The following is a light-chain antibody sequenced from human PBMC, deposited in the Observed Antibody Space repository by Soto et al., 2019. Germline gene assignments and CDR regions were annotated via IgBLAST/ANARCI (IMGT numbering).Light chain of an antibody. J-gene: IGKJ3*01. CDR1: QGISSY. CDR3: QQLNSYL. V-gene: IGKV1-9*01. CDR2: AAS. Sequence: DLQLTQSPSLLSASVGDRVTITCRASQGISSYLAWYQQKPGKAPKLLIYAASTLQSGVPSRFSGSGSGTEFTLTISSLQPEDFATYYCQQLNSYLFGPGTKVDIK.